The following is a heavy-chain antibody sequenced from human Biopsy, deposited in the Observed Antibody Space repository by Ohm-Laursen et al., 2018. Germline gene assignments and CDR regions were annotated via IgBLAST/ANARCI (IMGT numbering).Heavy chain of an antibody. V-gene: IGHV4-59*01. CDR2: ISGRGAT. CDR3: ARLYRLDDYWNDDPPDAFDV. J-gene: IGHJ3*01. CDR1: GDSISSYY. D-gene: IGHD3-3*01. Sequence: SETLSLTCTVSGDSISSYYWGWIRQSPRKGLEWIGHISGRGATNYNPSLRGRVTISVDTSKNQFSLKLSSVTAADTAVFFCARLYRLDDYWNDDPPDAFDVWGQGTMVTVSS.